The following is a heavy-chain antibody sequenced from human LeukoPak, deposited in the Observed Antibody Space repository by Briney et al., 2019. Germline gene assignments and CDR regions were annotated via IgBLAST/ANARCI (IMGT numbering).Heavy chain of an antibody. J-gene: IGHJ4*02. CDR1: GGSFSGYY. CDR2: TNHSGST. CDR3: ARMVMSSGWYFDY. D-gene: IGHD6-19*01. V-gene: IGHV4-34*01. Sequence: PSETLSLTCAVYGGSFSGYYWSWIRQPPGKGLEWIGETNHSGSTNYNPSLKSRVTISVDTSKSQFSLKLSSVTAADTAVYYCARMVMSSGWYFDYWGQGTLVTVSS.